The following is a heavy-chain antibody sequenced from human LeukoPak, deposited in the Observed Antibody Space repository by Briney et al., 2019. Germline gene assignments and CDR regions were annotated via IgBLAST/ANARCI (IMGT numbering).Heavy chain of an antibody. CDR2: IYYSAST. CDR3: ARRVAGSGPHNWFDP. Sequence: ASETLSLTCTVSGGSISSYYWSWIRQPPGKGLEWVGYIYYSASTNYNPSLKSRVTISVDASKNPFSLKLSSVTAADTAVYYCARRVAGSGPHNWFDPWGQGTLVTVSS. CDR1: GGSISSYY. V-gene: IGHV4-59*08. D-gene: IGHD1-14*01. J-gene: IGHJ5*02.